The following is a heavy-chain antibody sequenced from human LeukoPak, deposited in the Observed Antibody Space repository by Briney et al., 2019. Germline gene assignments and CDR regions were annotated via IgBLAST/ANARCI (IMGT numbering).Heavy chain of an antibody. CDR1: GGSFSGYY. CDR2: INHSGST. J-gene: IGHJ4*02. V-gene: IGHV4-34*01. Sequence: PSETLSLTCAAYGGSFSGYYWSWIRQPPGKGLEWIGEINHSGSTNSNPSLKSRVTISIDTSKNQFSLNLSSVTAADTAVYYCARGPDCSGGSCTDRPFDYWDQGTLVTVSS. CDR3: ARGPDCSGGSCTDRPFDY. D-gene: IGHD2-15*01.